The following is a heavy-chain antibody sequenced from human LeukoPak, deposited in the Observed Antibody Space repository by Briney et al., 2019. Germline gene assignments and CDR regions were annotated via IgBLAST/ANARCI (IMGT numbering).Heavy chain of an antibody. CDR2: IWYDGSNK. CDR1: GCTFSSYG. V-gene: IGHV3-33*06. CDR3: AKGGRIAAGGLDY. D-gene: IGHD6-13*01. Sequence: GGSLRLSCAASGCTFSSYGMHWVRQAPGKGLERVAVIWYDGSNKYYADSVKDRFTISRDNSKNTLYLQMNSLRAEDTAVYYCAKGGRIAAGGLDYWGQGTLVTVSS. J-gene: IGHJ4*02.